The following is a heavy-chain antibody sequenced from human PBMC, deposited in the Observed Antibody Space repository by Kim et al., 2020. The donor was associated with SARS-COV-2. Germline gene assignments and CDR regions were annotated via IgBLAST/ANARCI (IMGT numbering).Heavy chain of an antibody. Sequence: ASVKVSCKTSGYTFTDHYINWVRQAPGQGLEWMGWINSDEGNTIIPDKFQGRVAMSRDTSISTAYMEVTTLRSDDTAIYYCARTVRGTGWTIDYWGRGTLVTVSS. J-gene: IGHJ4*02. D-gene: IGHD7-27*01. CDR2: INSDEGNT. CDR1: GYTFTDHY. CDR3: ARTVRGTGWTIDY. V-gene: IGHV1-2*07.